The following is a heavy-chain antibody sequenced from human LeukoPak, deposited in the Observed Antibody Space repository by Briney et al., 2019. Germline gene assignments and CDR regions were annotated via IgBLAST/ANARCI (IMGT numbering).Heavy chain of an antibody. D-gene: IGHD1-1*01. CDR1: GYTFTNYY. CDR3: ARVTTGTTNLDY. CDR2: INPNSGGT. V-gene: IGHV1-2*02. Sequence: ASVKVSYKASGYTFTNYYMHWVRQAPGQGLEWMGWINPNSGGTNYAQKFQGRVTMTRDTSISTAYMELSRLRSDDTAVYYCARVTTGTTNLDYWGQGTLVTVSS. J-gene: IGHJ4*02.